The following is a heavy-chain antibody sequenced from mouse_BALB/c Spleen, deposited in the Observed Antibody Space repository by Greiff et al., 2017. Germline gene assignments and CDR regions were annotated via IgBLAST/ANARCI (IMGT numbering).Heavy chain of an antibody. J-gene: IGHJ2*01. CDR2: IDPANGNT. D-gene: IGHD1-1*01. V-gene: IGHV14-3*02. CDR3: ARGYYGHFDY. CDR1: GFNIKDTY. Sequence: EVQLQESGAELVKPGASVKLSCTASGFNIKDTYMHWVKQRPEQGLEWIGRIDPANGNTKYDPKFQGKATITADTSSNTAYLQLSSLTSEDTAVYYCARGYYGHFDYWGQGTTLTVSS.